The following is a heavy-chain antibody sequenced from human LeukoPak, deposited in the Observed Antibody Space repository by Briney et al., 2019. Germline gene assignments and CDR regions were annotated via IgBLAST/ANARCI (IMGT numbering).Heavy chain of an antibody. CDR2: IWYDGSNK. CDR1: GFTFSSYG. J-gene: IGHJ4*02. CDR3: AREDDSSGYSLDY. V-gene: IGHV3-33*01. D-gene: IGHD3-22*01. Sequence: GGSLRLSCAASGFTFSSYGMHWVRQAPGKGLEWVAVIWYDGSNKYYADSVKGRFTISRDNSKNTLYLQMSSLRAEDTAVYYCAREDDSSGYSLDYWGQGTLVTVSS.